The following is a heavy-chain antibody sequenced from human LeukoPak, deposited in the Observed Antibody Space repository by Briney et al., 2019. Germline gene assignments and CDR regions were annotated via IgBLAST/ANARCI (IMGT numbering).Heavy chain of an antibody. V-gene: IGHV4-38-2*02. J-gene: IGHJ4*02. D-gene: IGHD2-15*01. Sequence: SETLSLTCAVSGYSLSSGYYWGWLGQSPGRGLEWIGSIYHSGSTYYNPSIKSRVTISVDTSKNQFSLKLRSVTAADTAVYYCARDPIAGVDYWGQGTLVTVAS. CDR3: ARDPIAGVDY. CDR2: IYHSGST. CDR1: GYSLSSGYY.